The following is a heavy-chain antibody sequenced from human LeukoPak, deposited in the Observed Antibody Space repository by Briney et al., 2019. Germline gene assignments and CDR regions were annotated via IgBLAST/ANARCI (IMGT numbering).Heavy chain of an antibody. CDR1: GYTFTSYG. CDR3: ARGATAGRFSLRPTGAYYMDV. CDR2: INPNSGGT. D-gene: IGHD6-13*01. J-gene: IGHJ6*03. Sequence: GASVKVSCKASGYTFTSYGTSWVRQAPGQGLEWMGWINPNSGGTNCAQKFQGRDTMTRDTSINTAYVELSSLRCDDTAVYYCARGATAGRFSLRPTGAYYMDVWGKGTTVTVSS. V-gene: IGHV1-2*02.